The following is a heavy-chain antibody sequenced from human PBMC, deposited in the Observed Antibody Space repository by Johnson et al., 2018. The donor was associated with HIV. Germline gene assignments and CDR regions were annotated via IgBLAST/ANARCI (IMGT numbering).Heavy chain of an antibody. D-gene: IGHD3-16*01. CDR1: GFTFSSYW. J-gene: IGHJ3*01. CDR2: IKQDGSEK. V-gene: IGHV3-7*01. Sequence: VQLVESGGGLVQPGGSLRLSCAASGFTFSSYWMSWVRQAPGKGLEWVANIKQDGSEKYYVDSVKGRFTMSRDNSKNTLYLQMKSLRPEDTSIYYCAKDGGRWSYSFDVWGQGTMVSVSS. CDR3: AKDGGRWSYSFDV.